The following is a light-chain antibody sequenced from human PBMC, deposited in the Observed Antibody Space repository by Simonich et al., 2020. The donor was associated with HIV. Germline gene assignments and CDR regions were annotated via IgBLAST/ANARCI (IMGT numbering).Light chain of an antibody. V-gene: IGKV2-28*01. J-gene: IGKJ3*01. Sequence: DIVMTQSPLSLPVTPGEPASISCRSSQSLLASNGYNFLDWYLQKSGQSPQLLIYLGSNRASGVPARFSGSGSGTDFTLKISRVEADDVGVYYCMQARQTPFTFGPGTKVDIK. CDR3: MQARQTPFT. CDR2: LGS. CDR1: QSLLASNGYNF.